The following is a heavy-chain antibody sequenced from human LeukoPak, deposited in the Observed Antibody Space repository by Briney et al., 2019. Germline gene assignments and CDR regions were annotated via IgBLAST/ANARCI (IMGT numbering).Heavy chain of an antibody. CDR1: GFPLSSYS. CDR2: ISASGANI. V-gene: IGHV3-48*01. Sequence: GGSLRLSCTVSGFPLSSYSMNWFHQAPGKGLEWVAYISASGANIYYVDSVMGRFTVSRDNPQSSLFLQMNSPRAEDTAVYYCARVKGTYFDYWGQGALVTVSS. D-gene: IGHD1-1*01. J-gene: IGHJ4*02. CDR3: ARVKGTYFDY.